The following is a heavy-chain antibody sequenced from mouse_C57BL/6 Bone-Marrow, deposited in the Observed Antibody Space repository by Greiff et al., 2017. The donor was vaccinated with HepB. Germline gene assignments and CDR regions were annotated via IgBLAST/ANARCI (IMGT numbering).Heavy chain of an antibody. J-gene: IGHJ1*03. CDR3: ARDYYGSSYWYFDV. CDR1: GFTFSDFY. Sequence: EVQLVESGGGLVQSGRSLRLSCATSGFTFSDFYMEWVRQAPGKGLEWIAASRNKANDYTTEYSASVKGRFIVYRDTSQSILYLQMNALRAEDTAIYYCARDYYGSSYWYFDVWGTGTTVTVSS. V-gene: IGHV7-1*01. D-gene: IGHD1-1*01. CDR2: SRNKANDYTT.